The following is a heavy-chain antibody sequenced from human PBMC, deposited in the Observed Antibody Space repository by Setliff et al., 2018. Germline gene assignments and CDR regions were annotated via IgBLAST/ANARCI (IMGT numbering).Heavy chain of an antibody. J-gene: IGHJ5*02. D-gene: IGHD1-1*01. CDR2: IYHGGTT. CDR1: GYSISSGYY. CDR3: ARDLQLSSWFDP. V-gene: IGHV4-38-2*02. Sequence: SETLSLTCDVSGYSISSGYYWGWVRQPPGKGLEWIGSIYHGGTTYYNPSLKSRVTISVDTSENQIFLKLSSVTAADTAVYYCARDLQLSSWFDPWGQGTLVTVSS.